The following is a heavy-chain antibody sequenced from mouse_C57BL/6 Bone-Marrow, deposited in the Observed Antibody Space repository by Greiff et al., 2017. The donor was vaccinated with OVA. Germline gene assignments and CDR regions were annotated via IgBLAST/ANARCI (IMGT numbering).Heavy chain of an antibody. V-gene: IGHV7-3*01. D-gene: IGHD2-3*01. J-gene: IGHJ4*01. CDR1: GFTFTDYY. CDR3: ARYPPPDGYSLVDY. Sequence: EVKLMESGGGLVQPGGSLSLSCAASGFTFTDYYMSWVRQPPGKALEWLGFIRNKANGYTTEYSASVKGRFTISRDNSQSILYLQMNALRAEDSATYYCARYPPPDGYSLVDYWGQGTSVTVSS. CDR2: IRNKANGYTT.